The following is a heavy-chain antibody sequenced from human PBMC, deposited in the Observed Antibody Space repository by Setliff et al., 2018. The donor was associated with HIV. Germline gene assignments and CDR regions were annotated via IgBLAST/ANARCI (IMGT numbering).Heavy chain of an antibody. Sequence: SVKVSCKASGYTFTDHYMHWVRQAPGQGLEWMGRIIPKLGVANYAQKFQGRVTITADKSTSTAYMELSSLRSEDTAVYYCARDVIWNYVDYFDYWGQGTLVTVSS. V-gene: IGHV1-69*04. CDR2: IIPKLGVA. CDR1: GYTFTDHY. J-gene: IGHJ4*02. D-gene: IGHD1-7*01. CDR3: ARDVIWNYVDYFDY.